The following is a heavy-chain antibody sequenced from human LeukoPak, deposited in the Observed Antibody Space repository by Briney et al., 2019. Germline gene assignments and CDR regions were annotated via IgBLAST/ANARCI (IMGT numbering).Heavy chain of an antibody. CDR2: IHTTENN. Sequence: SGTLTLSCTVSGDTSSGYYRHWIRQTPGKGLEWIADIHTTENNRYNPSLKDRAVLSLDSSRNQVTMSLTSVPDVDTAAYFCARQSFWNRLWLRLGYLGSWGQGVLVTVAS. D-gene: IGHD2-15*01. CDR3: ARQSFWNRLWLRLGYLGS. CDR1: GDTSSGYY. J-gene: IGHJ4*02. V-gene: IGHV4-4*07.